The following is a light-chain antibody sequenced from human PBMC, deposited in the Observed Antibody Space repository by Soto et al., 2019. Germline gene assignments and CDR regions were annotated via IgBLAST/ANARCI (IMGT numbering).Light chain of an antibody. CDR1: TGAVTSGHY. CDR3: LLVYSGTVV. CDR2: DTT. V-gene: IGLV7-46*01. Sequence: QAVVTQEPSLTVSPGGTVILTCGSSTGAVTSGHYPYWFQQKPGQAPKTLIYDTTNKQSWSPARFSGSLLGGKAALTLSGAQPEDEGDYYCLLVYSGTVVFGGGTKLTVL. J-gene: IGLJ2*01.